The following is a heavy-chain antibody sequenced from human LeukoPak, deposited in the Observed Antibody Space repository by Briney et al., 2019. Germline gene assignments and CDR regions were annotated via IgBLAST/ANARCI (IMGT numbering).Heavy chain of an antibody. V-gene: IGHV3-23*01. J-gene: IGHJ6*02. CDR3: AKYQYQLLARSPTYRSHYYYYGMDA. CDR1: GFTFSSYA. D-gene: IGHD2-2*01. Sequence: GGSLRLSCAASGFTFSSYAMSWVRQAPGKGLEWVSAISGSGGSTYYADSVKGRFTISRDNSKNTLYLQMDSLRAEDTAVYYCAKYQYQLLARSPTYRSHYYYYGMDAWGQGTTVTVSS. CDR2: ISGSGGST.